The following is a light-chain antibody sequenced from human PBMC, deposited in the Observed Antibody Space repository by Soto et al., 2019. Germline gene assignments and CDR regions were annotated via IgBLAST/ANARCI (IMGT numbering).Light chain of an antibody. V-gene: IGKV3-15*01. CDR1: QGVTTN. Sequence: EIVLTQSPGTLSFSPGERFTLSCRAGQGVTTNFAWYQQKSGQSPRLLIYDVSSRATGVPSRFSGTGSETDFTLTISGLQSEDSAIYFCQQYNNWPFSFGQGTRLEIK. CDR3: QQYNNWPFS. CDR2: DVS. J-gene: IGKJ5*01.